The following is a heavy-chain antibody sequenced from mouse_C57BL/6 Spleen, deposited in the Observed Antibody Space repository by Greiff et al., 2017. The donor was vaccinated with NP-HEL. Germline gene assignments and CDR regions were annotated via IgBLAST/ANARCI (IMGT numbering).Heavy chain of an antibody. D-gene: IGHD2-2*01. CDR1: GYTFTSYG. CDR2: IYPRSGNT. Sequence: QVQLKQSGAELARPGASVKLSCKASGYTFTSYGISWVKQRTGQGLEWIGEIYPRSGNTYYNEKFKGKATLTADKSSSTAYMELRSLTSEDSAVYFCARNGYDRRYYFDYWGQGTTLTVSS. J-gene: IGHJ2*01. CDR3: ARNGYDRRYYFDY. V-gene: IGHV1-81*01.